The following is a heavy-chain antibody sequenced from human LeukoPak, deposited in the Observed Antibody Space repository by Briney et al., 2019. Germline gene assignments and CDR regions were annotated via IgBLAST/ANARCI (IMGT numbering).Heavy chain of an antibody. CDR2: ISSSGNSI. D-gene: IGHD2-15*01. CDR3: AKAGAVVVVAAKFFDY. CDR1: GFTFSDYY. V-gene: IGHV3-11*04. J-gene: IGHJ4*02. Sequence: GGSLRLSCAASGFTFSDYYMSWIRQAPGKGLEWVSYISSSGNSISYADSVKGRFTISRDNAKNSLYLQMNSLRVEDTAVYYCAKAGAVVVVAAKFFDYWGQGTLVTVSS.